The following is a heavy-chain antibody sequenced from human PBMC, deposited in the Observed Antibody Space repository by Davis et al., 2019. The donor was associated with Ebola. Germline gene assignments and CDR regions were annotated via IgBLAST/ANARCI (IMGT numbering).Heavy chain of an antibody. J-gene: IGHJ6*02. Sequence: MPSETLSLTCTVSGGSISSISYYWSWLRQHPGKGLEWIGYIYYSGSTYYNPSLKSRVTISVDTSKNQFSLKLSSVTAADTAVYYCARSPSYYDFWSAGGRYYYYGMDVWGQGTTVTVSS. CDR2: IYYSGST. CDR3: ARSPSYYDFWSAGGRYYYYGMDV. CDR1: GGSISSISYY. V-gene: IGHV4-31*03. D-gene: IGHD3-3*01.